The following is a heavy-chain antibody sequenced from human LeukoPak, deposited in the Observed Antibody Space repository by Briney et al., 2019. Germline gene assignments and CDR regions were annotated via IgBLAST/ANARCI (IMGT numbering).Heavy chain of an antibody. V-gene: IGHV4-61*09. J-gene: IGHJ4*02. CDR2: IYTSGST. CDR3: ARDGWRWELLPYFDY. CDR1: GGSISSGSYY. Sequence: PSETLSLTCTVSGGSISSGSYYWSWIRLPAGKGLEWIGHIYTSGSTNYNPSLKSRVTISVDTSKNQFSLKLSSVSAADTAVYYCARDGWRWELLPYFDYWGQGTLVTVSS. D-gene: IGHD1-26*01.